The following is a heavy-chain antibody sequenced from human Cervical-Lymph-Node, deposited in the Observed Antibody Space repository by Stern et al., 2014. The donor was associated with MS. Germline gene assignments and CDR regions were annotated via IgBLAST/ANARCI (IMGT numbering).Heavy chain of an antibody. V-gene: IGHV1-69*06. CDR1: GGTFSSYA. CDR2: IIPIFGTA. Sequence: QVQLVQSGAEVKKPGSSVKVSCKASGGTFSSYAISWVRQAPGQGLEWMGEIIPIFGTANYAQKCQGRVTITADKSTSTAYMELSSLRSEDTAVSYCAGRRLGYCSSTSCSGVDYYYGMDVWGQGTTVTVSS. J-gene: IGHJ6*02. D-gene: IGHD2-2*01. CDR3: AGRRLGYCSSTSCSGVDYYYGMDV.